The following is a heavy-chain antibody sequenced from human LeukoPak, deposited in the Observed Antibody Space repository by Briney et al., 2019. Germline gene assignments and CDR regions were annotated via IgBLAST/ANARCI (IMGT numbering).Heavy chain of an antibody. CDR1: GYTFTSYG. J-gene: IGHJ4*02. D-gene: IGHD3-10*01. V-gene: IGHV1-18*01. CDR2: ISAYNGNT. CDR3: AVGKITMVRGVIITTLDY. Sequence: ASVKVSCKASGYTFTSYGISWVRQAPGQGLEWMGWISAYNGNTNYAQKLQGRVTKTTDTSTSTAYMELRSLRSDDTAVYYCAVGKITMVRGVIITTLDYWGQGTLVTVSS.